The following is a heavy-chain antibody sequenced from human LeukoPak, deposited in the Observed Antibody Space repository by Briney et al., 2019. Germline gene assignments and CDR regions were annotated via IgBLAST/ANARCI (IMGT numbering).Heavy chain of an antibody. J-gene: IGHJ5*02. CDR3: ARETSAWFDP. CDR2: ISYDGGLQ. CDR1: GFTFNTYT. D-gene: IGHD1-26*01. Sequence: PGGSLRLSCAASGFTFNTYTMHWVRQTPDKGLEWVAVISYDGGLQFYGDSVKGRFIISRDNSKNTLYLQMNSLRAEDTAVYYCARETSAWFDPWGQGTLVTVSS. V-gene: IGHV3-30-3*01.